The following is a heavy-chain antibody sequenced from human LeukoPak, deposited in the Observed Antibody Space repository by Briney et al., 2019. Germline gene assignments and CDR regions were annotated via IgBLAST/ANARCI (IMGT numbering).Heavy chain of an antibody. CDR2: INHSGST. CDR3: ARAGYCSSTSCHRTPYYYYYYMDV. V-gene: IGHV4-34*01. J-gene: IGHJ6*03. D-gene: IGHD2-2*01. CDR1: GGSFSGYY. Sequence: SETLSLTCAVYGGSFSGYYWSWIRQPPGKGLEGIGEINHSGSTNFNPSLKSRVTISVDTSKNQFSLKLSSVTAADAAVYYCARAGYCSSTSCHRTPYYYYYYMDVWGKGTTVTVSS.